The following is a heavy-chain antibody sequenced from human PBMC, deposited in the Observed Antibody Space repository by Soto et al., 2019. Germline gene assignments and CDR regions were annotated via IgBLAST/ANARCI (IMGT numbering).Heavy chain of an antibody. CDR2: IYPGDSDT. CDR1: GYSFTSYW. V-gene: IGHV5-51*01. CDR3: ARQNSPDYYDSSGYFY. Sequence: GESLRISCKGSGYSFTSYWIGWVRQMPGKGLEWMGIIYPGDSDTRYSPSFQGQVTISADKSISTAYLQWSSLKASDTAMYYCARQNSPDYYDSSGYFYWGQGTLVTVSS. D-gene: IGHD3-22*01. J-gene: IGHJ4*02.